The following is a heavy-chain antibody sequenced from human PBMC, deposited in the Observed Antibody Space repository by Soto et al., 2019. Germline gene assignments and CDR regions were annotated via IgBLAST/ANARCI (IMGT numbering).Heavy chain of an antibody. J-gene: IGHJ4*02. D-gene: IGHD4-17*01. V-gene: IGHV4-61*01. Sequence: SETLSLTCTVSSGSVSSGSHYWNWIRQPPGKELEWVGYTYYRGSVNYNPSLKSRVTISVDTSKNQFSLNLRSVTAADTAMYYCARATTVTPVYFDYWGQGALVTVSS. CDR2: TYYRGSV. CDR3: ARATTVTPVYFDY. CDR1: SGSVSSGSHY.